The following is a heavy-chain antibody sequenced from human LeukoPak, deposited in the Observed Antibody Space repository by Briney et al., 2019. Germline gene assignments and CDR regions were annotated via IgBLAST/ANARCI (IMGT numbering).Heavy chain of an antibody. CDR1: GDSVSSNSAA. V-gene: IGHV6-1*01. CDR3: ARALMTRVTTFVWDNWFDP. CDR2: TYYRSKWYN. J-gene: IGHJ5*02. D-gene: IGHD4-17*01. Sequence: SQTLSLTCAISGDSVSSNSAAWNWIRQSPSRGLEWLGRTYYRSKWYNDYAVSVKSRVTINPDTSKNQFSMQLNSVTPEDTAVYYCARALMTRVTTFVWDNWFDPWGQGTLVTVSS.